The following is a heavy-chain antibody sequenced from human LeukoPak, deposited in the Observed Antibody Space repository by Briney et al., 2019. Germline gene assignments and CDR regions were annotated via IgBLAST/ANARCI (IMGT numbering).Heavy chain of an antibody. CDR3: AKDRYSSGWFFDY. J-gene: IGHJ4*02. CDR2: ISGSGSRT. V-gene: IGHV3-23*01. Sequence: GGSLRLSCGASGFTSSNYAMNWVRQAPGKGLEWVSCISGSGSRTYYTDSVKGRFTISRDNSKNTVFLQMNSLRVEDTAVYFCAKDRYSSGWFFDYWGQRTLVTVSS. D-gene: IGHD6-19*01. CDR1: GFTSSNYA.